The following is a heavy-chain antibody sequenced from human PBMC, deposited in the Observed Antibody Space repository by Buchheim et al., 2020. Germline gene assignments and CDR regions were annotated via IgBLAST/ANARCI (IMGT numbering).Heavy chain of an antibody. CDR3: VKDAAYSSSWSDFDY. V-gene: IGHV3-23*01. J-gene: IGHJ4*02. D-gene: IGHD6-13*01. CDR2: ISGSGDAA. CDR1: GFSFSSNA. Sequence: EVQLLESGGGLVQPGGSLRLSCAASGFSFSSNAMTWVRQAPGKGLEWVSVISGSGDAAPYADSVKGRFTISRDNSKHTLYLQMNSLRAEDTAVYYCVKDAAYSSSWSDFDYWGQGTL.